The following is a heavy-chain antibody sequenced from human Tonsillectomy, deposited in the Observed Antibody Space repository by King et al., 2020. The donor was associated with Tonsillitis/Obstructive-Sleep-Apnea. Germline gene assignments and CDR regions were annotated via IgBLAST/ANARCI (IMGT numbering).Heavy chain of an antibody. V-gene: IGHV3-49*05. Sequence: VQLVESGGDLVKPGRSLRLSCTASGFTFVDYAMSWFRQAPGKGLEWVGFIGSKASGGTTEYAASVKGRFTISRDDSKSIAYLQMSGLKTEDTAVYYCTRDMIYYMDVWGNGTTVTVSS. CDR1: GFTFVDYA. J-gene: IGHJ6*03. CDR3: TRDMIYYMDV. D-gene: IGHD3-16*01. CDR2: IGSKASGGTT.